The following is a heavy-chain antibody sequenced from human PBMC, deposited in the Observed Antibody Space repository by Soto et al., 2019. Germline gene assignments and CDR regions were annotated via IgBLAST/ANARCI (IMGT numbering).Heavy chain of an antibody. CDR3: ARGSGWYYY. D-gene: IGHD6-19*01. CDR1: GGSIRSYY. V-gene: IGHV4-4*08. J-gene: IGHJ4*02. CDR2: IYSSGTT. Sequence: SDTLALTCTVSGGSIRSYYWSWIRQPPGKGLEWIGYIYSSGTTNYNPSVKSRVTISVDTSKNQFSLKLSSVTAADTAVYYCARGSGWYYYWGQGTLVTVSS.